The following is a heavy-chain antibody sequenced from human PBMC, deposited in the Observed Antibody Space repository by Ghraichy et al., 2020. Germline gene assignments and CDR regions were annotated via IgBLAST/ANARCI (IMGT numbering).Heavy chain of an antibody. CDR3: VRAKEDYASGRLDY. CDR1: EFTFSNFA. V-gene: IGHV3-23*01. J-gene: IGHJ4*02. D-gene: IGHD3-10*01. Sequence: GGSLRLSCAASEFTFSNFAINWVRQAPGKGLEWVSALSGSGGDTYYADSMKGRFTISRDNSKNILYLQMNSLRAEDTAVYYCVRAKEDYASGRLDYWGQGTLVTVSS. CDR2: LSGSGGDT.